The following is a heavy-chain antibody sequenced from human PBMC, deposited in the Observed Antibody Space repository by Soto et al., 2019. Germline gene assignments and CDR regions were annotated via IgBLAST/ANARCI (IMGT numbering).Heavy chain of an antibody. Sequence: QVQLQESGPGLVKPSETLSLTCTVSGGSISSYYWSWIRQPPGKGLEWIGYIYYSGSTNYNPSLKSRVTISVDTSKNQCSLKLSSVTAADTAVYYCASLGYCSGGSCYTLDYWGQGTLVTVSS. CDR1: GGSISSYY. V-gene: IGHV4-59*01. J-gene: IGHJ4*02. D-gene: IGHD2-15*01. CDR3: ASLGYCSGGSCYTLDY. CDR2: IYYSGST.